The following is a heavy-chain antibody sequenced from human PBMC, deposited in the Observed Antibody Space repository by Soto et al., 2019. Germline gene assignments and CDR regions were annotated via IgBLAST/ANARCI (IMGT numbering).Heavy chain of an antibody. J-gene: IGHJ4*02. D-gene: IGHD3-22*01. Sequence: TGGSLRLPCAASGFTFSSYGMHWVRQAPGKGLEWVAVIWSDGSNKYYADSVKGRFTISRDNSKNTLYLQMNSLRAEDTAVYYCARYYYDSSGYYPLWGQGTLVTVSS. CDR2: IWSDGSNK. V-gene: IGHV3-33*01. CDR3: ARYYYDSSGYYPL. CDR1: GFTFSSYG.